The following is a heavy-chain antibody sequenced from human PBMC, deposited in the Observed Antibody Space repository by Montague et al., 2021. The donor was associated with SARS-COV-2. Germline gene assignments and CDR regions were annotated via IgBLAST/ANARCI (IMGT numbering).Heavy chain of an antibody. CDR1: GFTFGSFN. CDR2: ISTSSSNI. D-gene: IGHD3-10*01. V-gene: IGHV3-48*02. Sequence: SLRLSCAASGFTFGSFNMNWVRQAPGKGLEWVPFISTSSSNIYYADSVRGRFTISRDKAKNSLYLQMNSLRDEDTAVYYCARERGDYGADGGFDFWGQGTLVTVSS. J-gene: IGHJ4*02. CDR3: ARERGDYGADGGFDF.